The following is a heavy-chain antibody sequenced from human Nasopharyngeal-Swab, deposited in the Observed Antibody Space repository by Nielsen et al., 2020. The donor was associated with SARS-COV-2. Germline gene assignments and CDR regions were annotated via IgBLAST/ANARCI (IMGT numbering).Heavy chain of an antibody. CDR3: ARGRGMDV. V-gene: IGHV4-39*01. CDR1: GGSISSSSYY. J-gene: IGHJ6*02. CDR2: IYYSGST. Sequence: SETLSLTCTVSGGSISSSSYYWGWIRQPPGKGLEWIGSIYYSGSTYYNPSLKSRVTISVDTSKNQFSLKLSSVTAADTAVYYCARGRGMDVWGQGTTVTVSS.